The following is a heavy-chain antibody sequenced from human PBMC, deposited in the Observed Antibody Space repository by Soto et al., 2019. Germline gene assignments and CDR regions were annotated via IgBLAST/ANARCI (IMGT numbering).Heavy chain of an antibody. CDR3: ARLVAAPNPYYYYGMDV. Sequence: ASVKVSCKASGYTFTSYGISWVRQAPGQGLEWMGWISAYNGNTNYAQKLQGRVTMTTDTSTSTAYMELRSLRSDDTAVYYCARLVAAPNPYYYYGMDVWGQGTTVTVYS. D-gene: IGHD2-15*01. V-gene: IGHV1-18*01. J-gene: IGHJ6*02. CDR1: GYTFTSYG. CDR2: ISAYNGNT.